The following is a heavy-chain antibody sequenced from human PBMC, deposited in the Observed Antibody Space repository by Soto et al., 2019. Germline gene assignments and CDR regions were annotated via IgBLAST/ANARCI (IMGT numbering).Heavy chain of an antibody. Sequence: LKISCKGSGYSFTSYWISWVRQMPGKGLEWMGRIDPSDSYTNYSPSFQGHVTISADKSISTAYLQWSSLKASDTAMYYCASSSRLFNYYYGMDVWGQGTTVTVSS. D-gene: IGHD2-21*01. CDR2: IDPSDSYT. J-gene: IGHJ6*02. CDR1: GYSFTSYW. CDR3: ASSSRLFNYYYGMDV. V-gene: IGHV5-10-1*01.